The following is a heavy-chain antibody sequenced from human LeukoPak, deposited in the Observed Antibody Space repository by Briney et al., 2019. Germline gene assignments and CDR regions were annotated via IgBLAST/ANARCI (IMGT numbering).Heavy chain of an antibody. CDR3: ARDLGELSV. V-gene: IGHV3-30-3*01. CDR2: ISYDGSNK. D-gene: IGHD3-10*01. CDR1: GFTFSSYA. Sequence: GGSLRLSCAASGFTFSSYAMHWVRQAPGKGLEWVAVISYDGSNKYYADSVKGRFTISRDNAKNSLYLQMNSLRAEDTAVYYCARDLGELSVWGQGTLVTVSS. J-gene: IGHJ4*02.